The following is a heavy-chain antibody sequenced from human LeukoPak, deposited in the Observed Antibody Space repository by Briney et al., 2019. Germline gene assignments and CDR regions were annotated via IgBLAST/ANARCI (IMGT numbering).Heavy chain of an antibody. CDR2: INHSGST. CDR3: ARGHKAMNYYGMDV. Sequence: PSETLSLTCAVYGGSFSGYYWSWIRQPPGKGLEWIGEINHSGSTNSNPSLKSRVTISVDTSKNQFSLKLSSVTAADTAVYYCARGHKAMNYYGMDVWGQGTTVTVSS. CDR1: GGSFSGYY. J-gene: IGHJ6*02. V-gene: IGHV4-34*01.